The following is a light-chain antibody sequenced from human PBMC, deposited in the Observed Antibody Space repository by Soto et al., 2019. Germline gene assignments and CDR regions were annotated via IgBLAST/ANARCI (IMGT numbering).Light chain of an antibody. Sequence: DIQMTQSPSTLSASVGDRVTITCRASQSVSSWLAWYQQKPGRAPKLLIYKASTLVSGVPSRFSGSGSGTEFTLTISSLQPDDFATYYCQQYNSYSALTFGGGTKVEIK. J-gene: IGKJ4*01. CDR1: QSVSSW. CDR3: QQYNSYSALT. V-gene: IGKV1-5*03. CDR2: KAS.